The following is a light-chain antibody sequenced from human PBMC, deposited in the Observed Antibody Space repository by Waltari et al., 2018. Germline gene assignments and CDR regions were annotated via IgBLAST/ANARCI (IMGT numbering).Light chain of an antibody. CDR1: VLANKY. V-gene: IGLV3-27*01. J-gene: IGLJ3*02. CDR2: RDT. CDR3: YAAADNNVGV. Sequence: SFELTQTSSLSVSPGQTVRITCSGEVLANKYARWFQQKPGQAPVLIISRDTERPSGIPERFAGSSSGTTVTLTIRGAQAEDEADYYCYAAADNNVGVFGGGTKVNVL.